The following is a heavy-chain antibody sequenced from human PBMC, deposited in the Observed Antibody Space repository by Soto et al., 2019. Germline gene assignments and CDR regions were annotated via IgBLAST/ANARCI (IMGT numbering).Heavy chain of an antibody. D-gene: IGHD5-18*01. CDR1: GYSFTSYW. J-gene: IGHJ4*02. Sequence: EVQLVQSGAEVKKPGESLKISCKGSGYSFTSYWIGWVRQMPGKGLEWMGIIYPGDSDTRYSPSFQGQVTISADKSISTAYLQWSSLKASDTAMYYCARREVDTAMVYYFDYWGQGTLVTVSS. CDR2: IYPGDSDT. V-gene: IGHV5-51*01. CDR3: ARREVDTAMVYYFDY.